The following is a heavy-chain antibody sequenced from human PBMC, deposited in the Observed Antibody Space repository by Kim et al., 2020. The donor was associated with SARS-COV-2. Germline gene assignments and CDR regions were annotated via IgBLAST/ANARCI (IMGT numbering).Heavy chain of an antibody. D-gene: IGHD1-26*01. Sequence: YAQKFQGRVTITADKSTSTAYMELSSLRSEDTAVYYCARGEDGGSYPTPTWGQGTLVTVSS. V-gene: IGHV1-69*04. J-gene: IGHJ5*02. CDR3: ARGEDGGSYPTPT.